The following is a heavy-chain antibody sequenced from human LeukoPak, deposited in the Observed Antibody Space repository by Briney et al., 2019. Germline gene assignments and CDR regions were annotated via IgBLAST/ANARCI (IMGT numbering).Heavy chain of an antibody. D-gene: IGHD1-26*01. CDR2: IYYSGST. Sequence: PSQTLSLTCTVSGGSISSGGYYWSWIRQHPGKGLEWIGYIYYSGSTYYNPSLKSRVTISVDTSKNQFSLKLSSVTAADTAVYYCANSGSYVFHAFDIWGQGTMVTVPS. CDR1: GGSISSGGYY. V-gene: IGHV4-31*03. J-gene: IGHJ3*02. CDR3: ANSGSYVFHAFDI.